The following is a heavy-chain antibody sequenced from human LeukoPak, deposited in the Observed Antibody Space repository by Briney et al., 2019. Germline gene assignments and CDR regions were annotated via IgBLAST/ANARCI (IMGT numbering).Heavy chain of an antibody. Sequence: PSETLSLTCTVSGGSISSSYWSWIRRPPGRGLEWIGYTSHSGSTNYKPSLKSRVSISVDTSKNQFSLKLTSVTAADTAMYYCARGYYDARGDSNPFDIWGQGTMVTVSS. V-gene: IGHV4-59*01. CDR3: ARGYYDARGDSNPFDI. D-gene: IGHD3-22*01. CDR1: GGSISSSY. CDR2: TSHSGST. J-gene: IGHJ3*02.